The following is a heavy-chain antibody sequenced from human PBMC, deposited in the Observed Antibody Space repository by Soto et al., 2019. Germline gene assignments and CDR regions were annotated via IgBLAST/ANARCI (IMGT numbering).Heavy chain of an antibody. D-gene: IGHD3-22*01. CDR2: IHYSGST. J-gene: IGHJ5*01. CDR3: ARGDSSGYAHSWFDS. Sequence: SETMSLTCNVSGGSVRRGETYWSWIRQSPGNGLEWIGYIHYSGSTYYNPSLRSRVTMSLDMSKNQFSLQLSSVTAAGTAVYFCARGDSSGYAHSWFDSWGQGXLVTVSS. V-gene: IGHV4-30-4*01. CDR1: GGSVRRGETY.